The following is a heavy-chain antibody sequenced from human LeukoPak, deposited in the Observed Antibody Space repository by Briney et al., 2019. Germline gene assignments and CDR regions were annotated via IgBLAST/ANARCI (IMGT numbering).Heavy chain of an antibody. CDR3: ANLRGRGAYACSGASCYSY. CDR2: VSGSGGGT. J-gene: IGHJ4*02. V-gene: IGHV3-23*01. CDR1: GFTFSSYA. Sequence: GGSLRLSCEASGFTFSSYAMSWVRQAPGKGLEWVSGVSGSGGGTYYTDSVEGRFTISRDNSKNTLFLQMNRLRVEDTAVYYCANLRGRGAYACSGASCYSYWGQGTLVTVSP. D-gene: IGHD2-15*01.